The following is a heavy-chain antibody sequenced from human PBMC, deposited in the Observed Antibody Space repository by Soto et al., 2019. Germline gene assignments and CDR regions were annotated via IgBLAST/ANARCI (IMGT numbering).Heavy chain of an antibody. CDR2: IYHSGST. J-gene: IGHJ4*02. Sequence: SETLSLTCAVSGGSISSGGYSWRWIRQPPGKGLEWIGYIYHSGSTYYNPSLKSRVTISVDRSKNQFSLKLSSVTAADTAVYYCARARDGYNLGFDYWGQGTLVTVSS. CDR3: ARARDGYNLGFDY. D-gene: IGHD5-12*01. CDR1: GGSISSGGYS. V-gene: IGHV4-30-2*01.